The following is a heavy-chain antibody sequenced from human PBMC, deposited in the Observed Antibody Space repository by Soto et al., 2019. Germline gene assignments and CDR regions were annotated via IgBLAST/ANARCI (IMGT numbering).Heavy chain of an antibody. CDR2: ICYDGSNK. D-gene: IGHD6-13*01. CDR1: GFTFSSYG. V-gene: IGHV3-33*01. J-gene: IGHJ4*02. CDR3: ARDPGSSWYPIVY. Sequence: QVQLVESGGGVVQPGRSLRLSCAASGFTFSSYGMHWVRQAPGKGLEWVAIICYDGSNKYYVDSVKGRFTISRDNSKNTLYLQMNSLRAEDRAVYYCARDPGSSWYPIVYWGQGTLVTVSS.